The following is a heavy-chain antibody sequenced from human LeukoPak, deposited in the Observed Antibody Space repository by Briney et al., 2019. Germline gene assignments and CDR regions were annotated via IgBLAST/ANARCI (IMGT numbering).Heavy chain of an antibody. Sequence: ASVKVSCKASGYTFTNYYMHWVRQAPGQGLEWMGLINPGGGGTSYPQKFQDRVTVTRDTSTSTVYMELSSLKSEDTAVYYCARLWFGEEENFDYWGQGTLVTVSS. D-gene: IGHD3-10*01. J-gene: IGHJ4*02. CDR2: INPGGGGT. CDR1: GYTFTNYY. V-gene: IGHV1-46*01. CDR3: ARLWFGEEENFDY.